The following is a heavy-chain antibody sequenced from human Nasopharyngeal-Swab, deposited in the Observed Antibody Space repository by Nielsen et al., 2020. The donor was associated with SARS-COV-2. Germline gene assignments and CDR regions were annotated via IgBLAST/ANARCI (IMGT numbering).Heavy chain of an antibody. CDR1: GFTFTSSA. Sequence: SVKVSCKASGFTFTSSAVQRVRKARGQRLEWIGWIVVGSGNTNYAQKFQERVTITRDMSTSTAYMELSSLRSEDTAVYYCAAAVLTGTHMIFDYWGQGTLVTVSS. V-gene: IGHV1-58*01. J-gene: IGHJ4*02. CDR3: AAAVLTGTHMIFDY. CDR2: IVVGSGNT. D-gene: IGHD1-20*01.